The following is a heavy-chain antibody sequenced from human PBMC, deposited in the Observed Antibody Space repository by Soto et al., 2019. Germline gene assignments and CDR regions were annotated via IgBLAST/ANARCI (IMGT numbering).Heavy chain of an antibody. V-gene: IGHV3-11*05. CDR3: ARDRTWNEQLALFDY. Sequence: QVQLVESGGGLVKPGGSLRLSCAASGFTFSDYYMSWIRQAPGKGLEWVSYISSSSSYTNYADSVKGRCTISRDNAKNSLYLQMNSLRAEDTAVYYCARDRTWNEQLALFDYWGQGTLVTVSS. CDR2: ISSSSSYT. CDR1: GFTFSDYY. D-gene: IGHD6-13*01. J-gene: IGHJ4*02.